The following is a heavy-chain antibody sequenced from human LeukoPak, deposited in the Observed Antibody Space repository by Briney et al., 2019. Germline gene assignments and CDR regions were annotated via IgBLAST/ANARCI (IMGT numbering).Heavy chain of an antibody. D-gene: IGHD5-18*01. CDR2: IYTSGST. Sequence: SETLSLTCTVSGGSISSGSYYWSWIRQPAGKGLEWIGRIYTSGSTNYNPSLKSRVTISVDTSKNQFSLKLSSVTAADTAVYYCASQLYSYGANSPFDYWGQGTLVTVSS. CDR3: ASQLYSYGANSPFDY. CDR1: GGSISSGSYY. J-gene: IGHJ4*02. V-gene: IGHV4-61*02.